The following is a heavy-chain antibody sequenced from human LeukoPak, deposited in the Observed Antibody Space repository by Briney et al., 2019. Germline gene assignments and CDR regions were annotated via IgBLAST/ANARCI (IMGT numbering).Heavy chain of an antibody. Sequence: GRSLRLSCAASGFTFSSYGIHWVRQAPGKGLECVAVISYDGSNKYYADSVKGRFTISRDNSKNTLYLQMNSLRAEDTAVYYCAKDITRYGDNAVDYWGQGTLVTVSS. CDR3: AKDITRYGDNAVDY. J-gene: IGHJ4*02. V-gene: IGHV3-30*18. D-gene: IGHD4-23*01. CDR2: ISYDGSNK. CDR1: GFTFSSYG.